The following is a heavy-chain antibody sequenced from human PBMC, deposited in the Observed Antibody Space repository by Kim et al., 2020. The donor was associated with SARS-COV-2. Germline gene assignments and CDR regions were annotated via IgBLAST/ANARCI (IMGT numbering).Heavy chain of an antibody. CDR1: GFTVSSNY. CDR2: VYSGGST. Sequence: GGSLRLSCAASGFTVSSNYMNWVRQAPGKGLEWVSVVYSGGSTNYADSVKGRFTISRDNSKNTLSLQMNSLRAEDTAVYYCARDRLLDTAFPSYYYYGMDVWCQGTTVTVSS. D-gene: IGHD5-18*01. CDR3: ARDRLLDTAFPSYYYYGMDV. V-gene: IGHV3-66*01. J-gene: IGHJ6*02.